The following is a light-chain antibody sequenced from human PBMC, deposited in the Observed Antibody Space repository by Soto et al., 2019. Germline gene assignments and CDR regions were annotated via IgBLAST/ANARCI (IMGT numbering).Light chain of an antibody. J-gene: IGKJ1*01. V-gene: IGKV3-15*01. CDR1: QSVSSN. CDR3: QQCNTGPPGP. Sequence: EIVMTQSPATLSASLGESATLSCRASQSVSSNLAWYQQKPGQAPRLLIYGASTRATRIPARFSGRGSGGEFTLTTRSVQSEDFAVYFCQQCNTGPPGPFGQGPRWIS. CDR2: GAS.